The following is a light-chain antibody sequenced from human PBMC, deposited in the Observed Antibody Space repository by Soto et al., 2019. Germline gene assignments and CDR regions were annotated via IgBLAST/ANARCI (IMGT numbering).Light chain of an antibody. V-gene: IGKV1-5*01. CDR2: DAS. J-gene: IGKJ1*01. CDR1: QSISSW. Sequence: DIQMTQSPSTLSASVGDRVTITCRASQSISSWLAWYQQKPGKAPKLLIYDASSSESGVPSRFSGSGSGTEFTLTISSLQPDDFATYYCQQYTNYWTFGQGTKVEIK. CDR3: QQYTNYWT.